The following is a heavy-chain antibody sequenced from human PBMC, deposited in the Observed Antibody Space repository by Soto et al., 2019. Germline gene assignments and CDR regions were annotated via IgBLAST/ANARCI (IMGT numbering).Heavy chain of an antibody. J-gene: IGHJ4*02. D-gene: IGHD5-12*01. Sequence: GGSLRLSCAASGFTFSGSAMHWVRQASGKGLEWVGRIRSKANSYATAYAASVKGRFTISRDDSKNTAYLQMNSLKTEDTAVYYCTTLNVDIVATIMDYWGQGTLVTVSS. CDR1: GFTFSGSA. CDR2: IRSKANSYAT. V-gene: IGHV3-73*01. CDR3: TTLNVDIVATIMDY.